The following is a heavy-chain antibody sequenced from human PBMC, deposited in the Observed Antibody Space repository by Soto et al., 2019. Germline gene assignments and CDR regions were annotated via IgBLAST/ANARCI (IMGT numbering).Heavy chain of an antibody. Sequence: LRLSCAASGFTFSSYGMHWVRQAPGKGLEWVAVISYDGSNKYYADSVKGRFTISRDNSKNTLYLQMNSLRAEDTAVYYCAKDNGPSMTFDYWGQGTLVTVS. D-gene: IGHD2-8*01. CDR1: GFTFSSYG. CDR3: AKDNGPSMTFDY. CDR2: ISYDGSNK. V-gene: IGHV3-30*18. J-gene: IGHJ4*02.